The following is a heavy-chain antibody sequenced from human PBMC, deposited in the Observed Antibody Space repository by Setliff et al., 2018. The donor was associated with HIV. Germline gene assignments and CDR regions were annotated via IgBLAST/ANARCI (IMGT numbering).Heavy chain of an antibody. CDR3: ARHSPNVGVRGDAFDI. J-gene: IGHJ3*02. CDR1: GGSISSHY. Sequence: SETLSLTCTVSGGSISSHYCIWIRQPPGKGLEWIGYIHYSGATNYNPSLKSRVTISLDTSRTQFSLRLSSVTAADTAVYYCARHSPNVGVRGDAFDIWGQGTVVTVSS. V-gene: IGHV4-59*08. CDR2: IHYSGAT. D-gene: IGHD2-8*01.